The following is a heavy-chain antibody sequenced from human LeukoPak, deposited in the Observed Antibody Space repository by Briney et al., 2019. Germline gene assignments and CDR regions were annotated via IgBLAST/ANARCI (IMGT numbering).Heavy chain of an antibody. CDR2: INPNSGGT. V-gene: IGHV1-2*02. D-gene: IGHD2-2*01. CDR3: ARDWEYQLLSANWFDP. J-gene: IGHJ5*02. CDR1: GYTFTGYY. Sequence: GASVKVSCKASGYTFTGYYMHWVRQAPGQGLEWMGWINPNSGGTNYAQKFQGRVTMTRDTSISTAYMELSRLRSDDTAVYYCARDWEYQLLSANWFDPWGQGTLVTVSS.